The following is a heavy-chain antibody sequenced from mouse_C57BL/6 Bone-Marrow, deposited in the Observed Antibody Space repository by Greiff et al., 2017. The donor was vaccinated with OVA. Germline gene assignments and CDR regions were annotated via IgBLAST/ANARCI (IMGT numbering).Heavy chain of an antibody. V-gene: IGHV2-3*01. J-gene: IGHJ3*01. CDR1: GFSLTSYG. D-gene: IGHD2-5*01. CDR3: AKHSTIVTPFAY. CDR2: IWGDGST. Sequence: QVQLKESGPGLVAPSPSLSITCTVSGFSLTSYGVSWVRQPPGQGLEWLGVIWGDGSTNYHSALISRLSICKDNSKGQVFLRLNSLQTDDTATYYCAKHSTIVTPFAYGGQGTLVTVSA.